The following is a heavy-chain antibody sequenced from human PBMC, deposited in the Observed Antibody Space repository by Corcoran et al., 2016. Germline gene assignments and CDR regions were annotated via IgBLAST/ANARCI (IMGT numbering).Heavy chain of an antibody. J-gene: IGHJ4*02. Sequence: EVQLVESGGGLVQPGGSLRLSCAASGFTFSSYWMHWVRQAPGEGLVWFSRINGDGSSPSYADSVKGRFTISRDNAKNTLYLQMNSLRAEETAVYYCARAAYSYGCDYWGQGTLVTVSS. D-gene: IGHD5-18*01. CDR3: ARAAYSYGCDY. CDR2: INGDGSSP. CDR1: GFTFSSYW. V-gene: IGHV3-74*01.